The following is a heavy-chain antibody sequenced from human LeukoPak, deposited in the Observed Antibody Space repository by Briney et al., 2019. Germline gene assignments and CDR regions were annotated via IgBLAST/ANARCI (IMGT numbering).Heavy chain of an antibody. J-gene: IGHJ5*02. D-gene: IGHD2-15*01. CDR3: ASEYCSGGSCYAYENNWFDP. Sequence: GGSLRLSCAASGFTFSSYWMSRVRQAPGKGLEWVANIKQDGSEKYYVDSVKGRFTISRDNAKNSLYLQMNSLRAEDTAVYYCASEYCSGGSCYAYENNWFDPWGQGTLVTVSS. V-gene: IGHV3-7*01. CDR2: IKQDGSEK. CDR1: GFTFSSYW.